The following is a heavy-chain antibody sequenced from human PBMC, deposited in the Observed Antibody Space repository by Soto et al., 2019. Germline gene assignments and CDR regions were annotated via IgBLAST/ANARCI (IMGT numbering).Heavy chain of an antibody. CDR2: ISGSGGST. CDR1: GFTFSSYA. V-gene: IGHV3-23*01. Sequence: GGSLRLSCAASGFTFSSYAMSWVRQAPGRGLEWVSAISGSGGSTYYADSVKGRFTISRDNSKNTLYLQMNSLRAEDTAVYYCAKDRQDHYVPPWFDPWGQGTLVTVSS. J-gene: IGHJ5*02. CDR3: AKDRQDHYVPPWFDP. D-gene: IGHD3-16*01.